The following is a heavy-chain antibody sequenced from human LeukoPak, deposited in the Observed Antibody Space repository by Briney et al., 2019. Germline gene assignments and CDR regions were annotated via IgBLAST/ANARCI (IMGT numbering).Heavy chain of an antibody. CDR1: GGSISPYY. Sequence: SETLSLTCTVSGGSISPYYWSWIRQPPGKGLEWIGYVYYSGSTNYNPSLKSRATISVDTSKNQFSPKLSSVTAADTAVYYCAKYIRDSGTYNFDYWGHGTLVTVSS. CDR2: VYYSGST. D-gene: IGHD1-1*01. CDR3: AKYIRDSGTYNFDY. J-gene: IGHJ4*01. V-gene: IGHV4-59*01.